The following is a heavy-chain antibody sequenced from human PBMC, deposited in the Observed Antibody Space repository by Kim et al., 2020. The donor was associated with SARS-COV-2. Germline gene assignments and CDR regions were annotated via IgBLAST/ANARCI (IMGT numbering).Heavy chain of an antibody. CDR3: ARSGNFRVDY. CDR2: ISSSSTI. Sequence: GGSLRLSCAASGFTFSRYSMNWVRQAPGKGLEWDSYISSSSTIYYADSVKGRFTISRDNAKNSVHLQMNSLRDEDTAVYYCARSGNFRVDYWGQGTLVTVSS. CDR1: GFTFSRYS. V-gene: IGHV3-48*02. J-gene: IGHJ4*02.